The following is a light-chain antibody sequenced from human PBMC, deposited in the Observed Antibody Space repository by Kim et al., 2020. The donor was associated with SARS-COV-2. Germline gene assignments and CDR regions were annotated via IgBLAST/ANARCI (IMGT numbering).Light chain of an antibody. CDR3: GTWDSSLSAVV. CDR1: SSNIGNNY. Sequence: QSVLTQPPSVSAAPGQKVTISCSGSSSNIGNNYVSWYQQIPGTAPKLLIYDNNKRPSVIPDRFSGSKSGTSATLGITGLQTGDEADYYCGTWDSSLSAVVFGGGTQLTVL. CDR2: DNN. V-gene: IGLV1-51*01. J-gene: IGLJ2*01.